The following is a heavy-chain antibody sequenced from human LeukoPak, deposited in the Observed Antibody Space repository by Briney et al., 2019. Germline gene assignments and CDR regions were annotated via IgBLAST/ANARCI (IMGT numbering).Heavy chain of an antibody. Sequence: PGGSLRLSCAASGFTFSSYTMNWVRQAPGKGLEWVSSISSSSIYIYYADSVKGRFTISRDNAKNSLYLQMNSLRAEDTAVYYCARGGRGYEDAFDIWGQGTMVTVSS. V-gene: IGHV3-21*01. CDR2: ISSSSIYI. CDR3: ARGGRGYEDAFDI. D-gene: IGHD3-22*01. J-gene: IGHJ3*02. CDR1: GFTFSSYT.